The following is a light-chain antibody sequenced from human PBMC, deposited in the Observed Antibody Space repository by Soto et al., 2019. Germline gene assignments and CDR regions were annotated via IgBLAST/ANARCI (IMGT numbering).Light chain of an antibody. Sequence: QSVLTQSPSTSGTPGQRVSISCSGSSSNIGSNTVSWYQHVPGTAPKLLIYSNDQRPSAVPGRFSGSKSGSSASLAINGLQYEDEADYYCATWDDSLNVVFGGGTKLTVL. J-gene: IGLJ3*02. CDR2: SND. CDR3: ATWDDSLNVV. CDR1: SSNIGSNT. V-gene: IGLV1-44*01.